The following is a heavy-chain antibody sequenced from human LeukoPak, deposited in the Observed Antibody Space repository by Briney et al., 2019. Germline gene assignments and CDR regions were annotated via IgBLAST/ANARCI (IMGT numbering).Heavy chain of an antibody. Sequence: SQALSLTCTVSGGSISSGSYYWSWIRQPAGKGLEWIGRIYTSGSTNYNPSLKGRVTISVDTSKNQFSLKLSSVTAADTAVYYCARWGYSSSSPRHYYYMDVWGKGTTVTVSS. V-gene: IGHV4-61*02. J-gene: IGHJ6*03. CDR1: GGSISSGSYY. CDR2: IYTSGST. CDR3: ARWGYSSSSPRHYYYMDV. D-gene: IGHD6-6*01.